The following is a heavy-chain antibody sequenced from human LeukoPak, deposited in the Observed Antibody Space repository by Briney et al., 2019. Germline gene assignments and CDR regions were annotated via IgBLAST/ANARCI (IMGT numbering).Heavy chain of an antibody. CDR3: AKGKTGPYFDY. D-gene: IGHD7-27*01. Sequence: PGGSLRLSCAASGFSFSNYAMSWVRQAPGEGLEWVSDISGSGDNTHYADSVKGRFTVSRDNSRNTLFLQMNSLRAEDTAVYYCAKGKTGPYFDYWGQGTLVSVSS. CDR1: GFSFSNYA. J-gene: IGHJ4*02. V-gene: IGHV3-23*01. CDR2: ISGSGDNT.